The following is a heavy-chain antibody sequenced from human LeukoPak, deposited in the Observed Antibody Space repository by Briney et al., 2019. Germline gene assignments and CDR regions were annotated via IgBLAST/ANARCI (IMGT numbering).Heavy chain of an antibody. J-gene: IGHJ4*02. CDR3: ARANYGGTNFDY. CDR1: GGSISSYY. D-gene: IGHD4-23*01. Sequence: SETLSLTCTVSGGSISSYYWSWIRQPPGKGLEWIGYIYYSGSTNYNPSLKSRVTISVDTSKNQFSLKQSSVTAADTAVYYCARANYGGTNFDYWGQGTLVTVSS. V-gene: IGHV4-59*01. CDR2: IYYSGST.